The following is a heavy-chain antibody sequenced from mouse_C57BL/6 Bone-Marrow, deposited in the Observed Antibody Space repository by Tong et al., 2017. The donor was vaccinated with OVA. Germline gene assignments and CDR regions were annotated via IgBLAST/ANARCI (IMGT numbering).Heavy chain of an antibody. D-gene: IGHD3-2*02. CDR1: EYEFPSHD. J-gene: IGHJ3*01. Sequence: EVQLQESGGGLVQPGESLKLSSESNEYEFPSHDMSWVRKTPEKRLELVAAINSDGGSTYYPDTMERRFIISRDNTEKTLYLQMSSLRSEDTALYYCARRRLPPGFAYWGQGTLVTVSA. CDR3: ARRRLPPGFAY. CDR2: INSDGGST. V-gene: IGHV5-2*01.